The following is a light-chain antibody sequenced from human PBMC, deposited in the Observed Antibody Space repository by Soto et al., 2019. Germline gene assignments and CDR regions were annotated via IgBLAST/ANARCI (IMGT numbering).Light chain of an antibody. CDR2: GAS. V-gene: IGKV3-20*01. J-gene: IGKJ3*01. CDR1: QSVSSSY. Sequence: ESVLTQSPGTLSLSPGERATLACRASQSVSSSYLAWYQQKPGQAPRLLIYGASSRATGIPDRFSGSGSGRDFTLTISRLEPEDFAVYYCQQYVSSPLFTFGPGTKVDIK. CDR3: QQYVSSPLFT.